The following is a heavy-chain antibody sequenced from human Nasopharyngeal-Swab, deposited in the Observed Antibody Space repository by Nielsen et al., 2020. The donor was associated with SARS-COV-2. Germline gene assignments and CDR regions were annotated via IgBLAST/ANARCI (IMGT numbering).Heavy chain of an antibody. V-gene: IGHV4-4*02. Sequence: SETLSLTCAVSGGSISSSNWWSLVRQSPGKGLEWIGEIYHSGSTNYNPSLKSRVTISVDKSKNQFSLKLSSVTAADTAVYYCARVRWQWLVKDMKRNYFDYWGQGTLVTVSS. CDR3: ARVRWQWLVKDMKRNYFDY. D-gene: IGHD6-19*01. CDR1: GGSISSSNW. J-gene: IGHJ4*02. CDR2: IYHSGST.